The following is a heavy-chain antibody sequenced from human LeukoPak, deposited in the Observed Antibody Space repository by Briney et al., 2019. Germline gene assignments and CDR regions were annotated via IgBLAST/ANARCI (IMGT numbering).Heavy chain of an antibody. V-gene: IGHV3-7*05. CDR2: IKPDGSWT. CDR3: ARGTIGTGGTDY. J-gene: IGHJ4*02. Sequence: GGSLRLSCAASGFTFSNYWMHWVRHAPGRGLERVANIKPDGSWTYYVDALKGRFTISRDNAKNSLYLQLNSLRAADTAVYYCARGTIGTGGTDYWGQGTLVTVSS. D-gene: IGHD6-13*01. CDR1: GFTFSNYW.